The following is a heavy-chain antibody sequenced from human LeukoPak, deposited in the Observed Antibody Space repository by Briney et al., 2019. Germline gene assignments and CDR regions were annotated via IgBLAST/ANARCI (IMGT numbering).Heavy chain of an antibody. CDR1: RFTFRNAW. J-gene: IGHJ4*02. CDR3: TTKYQETPTAILFDY. V-gene: IGHV3-15*01. D-gene: IGHD2-21*02. Sequence: GGSLRLSCAASRFTFRNAWMSCVRQAPGKGLEWVGQIKSKSDVGRTDYAAPVKGRFTISRDDSRHTLFLQMNSLKSEDTAVYYCTTKYQETPTAILFDYWGQGTLVTVSS. CDR2: IKSKSDVGRT.